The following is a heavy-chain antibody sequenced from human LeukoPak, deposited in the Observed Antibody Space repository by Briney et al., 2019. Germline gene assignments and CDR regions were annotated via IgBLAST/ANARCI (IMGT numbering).Heavy chain of an antibody. CDR3: ATVRYDSSGYYLILFDY. D-gene: IGHD3-22*01. V-gene: IGHV1-8*02. J-gene: IGHJ4*02. CDR2: MNPNSGNT. Sequence: ASVKVSCKASGYTFTSYDINWVRQATGQGLEWMGWMNPNSGNTGYAQKFQGRVTMTRDTSISTAYMELSRLRSEDTAVYYCATVRYDSSGYYLILFDYWGQGTLVTVSS. CDR1: GYTFTSYD.